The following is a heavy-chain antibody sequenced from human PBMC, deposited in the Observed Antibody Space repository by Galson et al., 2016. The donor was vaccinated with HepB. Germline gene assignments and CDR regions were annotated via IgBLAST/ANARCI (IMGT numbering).Heavy chain of an antibody. J-gene: IGHJ4*02. CDR3: AKDNRGGLHTSYGAFDS. CDR1: GFSLNDFA. D-gene: IGHD3-10*01. Sequence: SLRLSCAASGFSLNDFAMHWVRQAPGKGLEWVSSISWNSGTIGYADSVKGRFTISRDNAKNLLYLQMNRLRPEDTAMYYCAKDNRGGLHTSYGAFDSWGQGTLVTVSA. V-gene: IGHV3-9*01. CDR2: ISWNSGTI.